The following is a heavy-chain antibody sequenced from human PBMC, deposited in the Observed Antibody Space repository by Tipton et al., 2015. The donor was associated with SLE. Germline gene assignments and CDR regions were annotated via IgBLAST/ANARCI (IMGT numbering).Heavy chain of an antibody. V-gene: IGHV4-38-2*02. CDR1: GSSISSGYY. Sequence: TLSLTCPVSGSSISSGYYWGWIRQPPGKGLEWIGTIYHNGDTYYKSSLKSRVTISVDTSKNHFSLKLRPVTAADTAVYFCARAPPLSFYDYWGQGTLVTVSS. J-gene: IGHJ4*02. D-gene: IGHD1-26*01. CDR2: IYHNGDT. CDR3: ARAPPLSFYDY.